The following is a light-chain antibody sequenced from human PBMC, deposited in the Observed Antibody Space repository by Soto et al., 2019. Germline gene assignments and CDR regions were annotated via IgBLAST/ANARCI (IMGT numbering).Light chain of an antibody. Sequence: DIQMTLSPSSLSASVGARVTITFRASQSISRHLNWYQQKPGQAPNLLSYVATSLQSQDPSRFSGSGSGIDFTLTIISLQPVEFDTYQRHGCYLRWTFGQGTKVDIK. V-gene: IGKV1-39*02. CDR3: HGCYLRWT. J-gene: IGKJ1*01. CDR2: VAT. CDR1: QSISRH.